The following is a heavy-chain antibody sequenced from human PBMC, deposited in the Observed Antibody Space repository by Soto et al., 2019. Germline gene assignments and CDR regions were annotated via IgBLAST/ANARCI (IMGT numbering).Heavy chain of an antibody. D-gene: IGHD5-18*01. CDR2: INHSGST. CDR3: ARGPDTAMVRGYFDY. V-gene: IGHV4-34*01. J-gene: IGHJ4*02. Sequence: QVQLQQWGAGLLKPSETLSLTCAVYGGSFSGYYWSWIRQPPGKGLEWIGEINHSGSTNYNPSLKRRVTISVDTSKNQFSLKLSSVTAADTAVYYCARGPDTAMVRGYFDYWGQGTLVTVSS. CDR1: GGSFSGYY.